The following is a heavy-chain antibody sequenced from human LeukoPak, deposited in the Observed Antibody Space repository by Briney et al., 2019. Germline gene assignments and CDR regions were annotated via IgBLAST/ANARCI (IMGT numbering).Heavy chain of an antibody. CDR3: AKRGNPAVGHHYLDV. D-gene: IGHD2-2*01. V-gene: IGHV3-23*01. Sequence: GGSLRLSCAASGFTFSYYDMSWVRQAPGKGLEWVASITLSGGSTFYADSVKGRFTISRDNSKNTLYLQMNSLSAEDTAVYYCAKRGNPAVGHHYLDVRGKGTTVSVSS. CDR1: GFTFSYYD. CDR2: ITLSGGST. J-gene: IGHJ6*03.